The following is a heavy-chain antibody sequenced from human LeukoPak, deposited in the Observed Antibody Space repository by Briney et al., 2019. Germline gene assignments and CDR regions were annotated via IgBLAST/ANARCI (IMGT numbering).Heavy chain of an antibody. CDR1: VFSLSTSGVG. J-gene: IGHJ4*02. CDR3: AHRDYGDYYFDY. Sequence: SGPTLLKPTQTLTLTCTFSVFSLSTSGVGVGWVRQPPGKALEWLALIYWDDDKRYSPSLKSRLTSTKDTSKNQVVLTMTNMDPVDTATYYCAHRDYGDYYFDYWGQGTLVTVSS. CDR2: IYWDDDK. V-gene: IGHV2-5*02. D-gene: IGHD4-17*01.